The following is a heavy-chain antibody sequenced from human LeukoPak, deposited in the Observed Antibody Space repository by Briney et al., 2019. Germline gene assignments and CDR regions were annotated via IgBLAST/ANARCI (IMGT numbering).Heavy chain of an antibody. J-gene: IGHJ4*02. CDR3: ARGYCSSTSCHPFDY. Sequence: GGSLRLSCAASGFTFSSYAMHWVRQAPGKGLEWVAVISYDGSNEYYADSVKGRFTISRDNSKNTLYLQMNSLRAEDTAVYYCARGYCSSTSCHPFDYWGQGTLVTVSS. D-gene: IGHD2-2*01. CDR2: ISYDGSNE. V-gene: IGHV3-30*04. CDR1: GFTFSSYA.